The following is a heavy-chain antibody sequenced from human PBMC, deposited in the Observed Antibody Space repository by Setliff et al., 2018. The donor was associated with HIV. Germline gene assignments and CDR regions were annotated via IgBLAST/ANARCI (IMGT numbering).Heavy chain of an antibody. Sequence: HPGGSLRLSCAASGFSFSTSWMNWVRQAPGKGLEWVGIIMPDGNRKEYADSVKGRFTISRDNSKNTVYLQMSTLRAEDTAIYSCATLARFAPDYWSQGTQVTVSS. CDR2: IMPDGNRK. J-gene: IGHJ4*02. CDR1: GFSFSTSW. CDR3: ATLARFAPDY. V-gene: IGHV3-7*01.